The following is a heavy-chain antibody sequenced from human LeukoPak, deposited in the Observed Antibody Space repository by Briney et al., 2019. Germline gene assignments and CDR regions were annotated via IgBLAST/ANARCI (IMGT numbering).Heavy chain of an antibody. Sequence: SETLSLTCTVSGDSISTYYWSWIRQPPGKGLEWIGYMYYSGSTNYNPSLKSRVTISLDTPKNQFSLRLNSVTAADTAVYYCARGVAGYGPYDYWGQGTLVTVSS. V-gene: IGHV4-59*01. CDR2: MYYSGST. J-gene: IGHJ4*02. CDR1: GDSISTYY. D-gene: IGHD5-12*01. CDR3: ARGVAGYGPYDY.